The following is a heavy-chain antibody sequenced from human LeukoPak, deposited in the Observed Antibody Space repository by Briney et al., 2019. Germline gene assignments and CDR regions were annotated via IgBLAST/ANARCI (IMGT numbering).Heavy chain of an antibody. CDR1: GYTLTELS. J-gene: IGHJ4*02. Sequence: GTSVKVSCKVSGYTLTELSMHWVRQAPGKGLEWMGGFDPEDGETIYAQKFQGRVTMTTDTSTSTAYMELRSLRSDDTAVYYCARERYYYDSSGYYPDYWGQGTLVTVSS. CDR2: FDPEDGET. CDR3: ARERYYYDSSGYYPDY. D-gene: IGHD3-22*01. V-gene: IGHV1-24*01.